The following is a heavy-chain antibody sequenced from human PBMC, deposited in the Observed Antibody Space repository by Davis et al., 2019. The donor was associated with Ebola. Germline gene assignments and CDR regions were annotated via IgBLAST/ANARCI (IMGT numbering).Heavy chain of an antibody. Sequence: ASVKVSCKASGYTFTSYYIHWVRQAPGQGLEWMGIINPSGGSTNYAQKFQGRVTMTTDTSTSTAYMELRSLRSDDTALYYCARDGGWVDPWGQGTLVTVSS. J-gene: IGHJ5*02. CDR2: INPSGGST. V-gene: IGHV1-46*01. CDR3: ARDGGWVDP. D-gene: IGHD3-10*01. CDR1: GYTFTSYY.